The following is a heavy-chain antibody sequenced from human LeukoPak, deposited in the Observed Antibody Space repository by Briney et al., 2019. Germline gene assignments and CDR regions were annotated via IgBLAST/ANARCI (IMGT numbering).Heavy chain of an antibody. CDR1: GYTFTSYY. V-gene: IGHV1-46*01. D-gene: IGHD4-23*01. Sequence: ASVKVSCKASGYTFTSYYMHWVRQAPGQGLEWMGIINPSGGSTSYAQKFQGRVTMTRDTSTSTVYMELSSLRSEDTAVYYCAREGYGGNLGSSDVGDWGQGTLVIVSS. CDR2: INPSGGST. J-gene: IGHJ4*02. CDR3: AREGYGGNLGSSDVGD.